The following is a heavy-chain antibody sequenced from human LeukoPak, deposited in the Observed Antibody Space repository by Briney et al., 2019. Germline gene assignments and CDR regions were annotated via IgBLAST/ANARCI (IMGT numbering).Heavy chain of an antibody. V-gene: IGHV1-46*01. Sequence: ASVNVSCKASGYTFTSYYMHWVRQAPGQGLEWMGIINPSGGSTSYAQKFQGRVTMTRDTSTSTVYMELSSLRSEDTAVYYCAREAEMATITENYYYYGMDVWGQGTTVTVSS. J-gene: IGHJ6*02. CDR1: GYTFTSYY. D-gene: IGHD5-24*01. CDR3: AREAEMATITENYYYYGMDV. CDR2: INPSGGST.